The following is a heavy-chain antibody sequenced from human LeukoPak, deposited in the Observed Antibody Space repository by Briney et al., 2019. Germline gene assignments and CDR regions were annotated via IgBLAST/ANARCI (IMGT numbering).Heavy chain of an antibody. D-gene: IGHD3-10*01. V-gene: IGHV1-2*02. CDR1: GYTFTGYY. Sequence: GASVTVSCKASGYTFTGYYMHWVRQAPGQGLEWMGWINPNSGSTNYAQKFQGRVTMTRDTSISTAYMELSRLRSDDTAVYYCARGPSIGDWGQGTLVTVSS. J-gene: IGHJ4*02. CDR2: INPNSGST. CDR3: ARGPSIGD.